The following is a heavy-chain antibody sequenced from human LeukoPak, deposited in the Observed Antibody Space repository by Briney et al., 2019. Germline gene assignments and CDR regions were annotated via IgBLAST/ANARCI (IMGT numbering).Heavy chain of an antibody. J-gene: IGHJ4*02. CDR3: AKAEGYDILTGLDY. CDR2: IYSGGTT. Sequence: GGSLRLSCAASGFIVSSNYMSWVRQAPGKGLEWISVIYSGGTTFYADSVKGRFTISRDNSKNTLYLQMNSLRTEDTAVYYCAKAEGYDILTGLDYWGQGTLVTVSS. CDR1: GFIVSSNY. D-gene: IGHD3-9*01. V-gene: IGHV3-66*01.